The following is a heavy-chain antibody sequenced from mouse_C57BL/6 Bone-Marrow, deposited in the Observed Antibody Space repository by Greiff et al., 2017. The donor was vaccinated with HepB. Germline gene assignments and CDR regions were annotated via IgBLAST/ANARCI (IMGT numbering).Heavy chain of an antibody. CDR3: ARQPLGLLLFFDY. CDR2: INSDGGST. V-gene: IGHV5-2*01. J-gene: IGHJ2*01. Sequence: EVQVVESGGGLVQPGESLKLSCESNEYEFPSHDMSWVRKTPEKKLELVAAINSDGGSTYYPDTMERRFIISRDNTKKTLYLQMSSLRSEDTALYYCARQPLGLLLFFDYWGQGTTLTVSS. CDR1: EYEFPSHD. D-gene: IGHD1-1*01.